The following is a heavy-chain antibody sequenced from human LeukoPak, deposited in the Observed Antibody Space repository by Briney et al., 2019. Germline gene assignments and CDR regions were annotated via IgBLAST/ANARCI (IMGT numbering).Heavy chain of an antibody. CDR2: IRYDGSNK. CDR1: GFPFSSYG. D-gene: IGHD2-2*02. Sequence: GGSLRLSCAASGFPFSSYGMPWFRQAPGKGLEGVAFIRYDGSNKYYADSVKGRFTISRDNSKNTLYLQMNSLRAEDTAVYYCAKEGVPAAILGYWGQGTLVTVSS. CDR3: AKEGVPAAILGY. J-gene: IGHJ4*02. V-gene: IGHV3-30*02.